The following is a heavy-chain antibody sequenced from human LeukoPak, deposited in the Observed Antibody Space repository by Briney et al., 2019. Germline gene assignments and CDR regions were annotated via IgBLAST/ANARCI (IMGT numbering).Heavy chain of an antibody. Sequence: PGGSLRLSCAASGFTFSNAWMNWVRQAPGKGLEWVSAISGSGGSTYYADSVKGRFTISRDNSKNTLYLQMNSLRAEDTAVYYCAKGGGLGYCSSTSCYDGPYYYGMDVWGQGTTVTVSS. CDR2: ISGSGGST. V-gene: IGHV3-23*01. D-gene: IGHD2-2*01. J-gene: IGHJ6*02. CDR3: AKGGGLGYCSSTSCYDGPYYYGMDV. CDR1: GFTFSNAW.